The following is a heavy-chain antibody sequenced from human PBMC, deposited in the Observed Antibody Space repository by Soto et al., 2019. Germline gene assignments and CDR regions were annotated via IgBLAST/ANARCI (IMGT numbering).Heavy chain of an antibody. Sequence: EVQLVESGGGLVQPGGSLRLSCAASGFILDDYAFNWVRQAPGKGLEWVSGISWKGGSIGYVDSVKGRFIISTDNAKNSMYLQMNSLRPEDTALYYCATGPGGYYGSGSQKTYYYYYMDVWGKVNTVTVSS. V-gene: IGHV3-9*01. J-gene: IGHJ6*03. CDR2: ISWKGGSI. CDR1: GFILDDYA. D-gene: IGHD3-10*01. CDR3: ATGPGGYYGSGSQKTYYYYYMDV.